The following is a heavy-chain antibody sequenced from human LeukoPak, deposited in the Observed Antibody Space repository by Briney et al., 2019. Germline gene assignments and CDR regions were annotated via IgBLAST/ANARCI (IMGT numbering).Heavy chain of an antibody. CDR2: ISYDGSNK. Sequence: GGSLRLSCAASGFTFSSYGMHWVRQAPGKGLEWVAVISYDGSNKYYADSVKGRFTISRDNSKNTLYLQMNSLRAEDTAVYYCAKSYGDYLGYFDSWGQGTLVTVSS. J-gene: IGHJ4*02. V-gene: IGHV3-30*18. D-gene: IGHD4-17*01. CDR3: AKSYGDYLGYFDS. CDR1: GFTFSSYG.